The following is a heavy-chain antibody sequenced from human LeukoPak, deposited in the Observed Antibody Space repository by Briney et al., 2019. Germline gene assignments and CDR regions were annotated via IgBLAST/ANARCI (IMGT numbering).Heavy chain of an antibody. CDR3: ASPEGYAPSLYYYYMDV. J-gene: IGHJ6*03. CDR2: IIPIFGTA. V-gene: IGHV1-69*13. Sequence: SVKVSCKASGGTFSSYAISWVRQAPGQGLEWMGGIIPIFGTANYAQKFQGRVTITADESTSTAYMELSSLRSEDTAVYYCASPEGYAPSLYYYYMDVWGKGATVTVSS. CDR1: GGTFSSYA. D-gene: IGHD5-24*01.